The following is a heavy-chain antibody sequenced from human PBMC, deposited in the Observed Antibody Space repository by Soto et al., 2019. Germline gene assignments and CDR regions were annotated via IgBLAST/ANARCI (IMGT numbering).Heavy chain of an antibody. CDR1: GGTFSSYA. Sequence: SVKVSCKASGGTFSSYAISWVRQAPGQGLEWMGGIIPIFGTANYAQKFQGRVTITADESTSTAYMELSSLRSEDTAVYYCARERGYSYGRNIYYYYGMDVWGQGTTVTVSS. J-gene: IGHJ6*02. V-gene: IGHV1-69*13. CDR3: ARERGYSYGRNIYYYYGMDV. D-gene: IGHD5-18*01. CDR2: IIPIFGTA.